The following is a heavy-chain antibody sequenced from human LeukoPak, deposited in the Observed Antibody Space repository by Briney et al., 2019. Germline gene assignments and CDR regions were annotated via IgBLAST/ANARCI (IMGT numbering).Heavy chain of an antibody. Sequence: PSETLSLTCAVSGGSISSYYWTWIRQPPGKGLEWIGFVYYSGNTNYNPSLKSRVTISLDTSKNQFSLRLSSVTAADTAVYYCARDDPTVTLWGRGTLVAVSS. CDR2: VYYSGNT. J-gene: IGHJ4*02. D-gene: IGHD4-17*01. CDR1: GGSISSYY. V-gene: IGHV4-59*12. CDR3: ARDDPTVTL.